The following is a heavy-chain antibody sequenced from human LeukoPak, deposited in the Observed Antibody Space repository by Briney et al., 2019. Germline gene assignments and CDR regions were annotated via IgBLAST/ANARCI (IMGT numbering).Heavy chain of an antibody. D-gene: IGHD3-16*01. V-gene: IGHV3-7*01. CDR1: GFTFSTYW. Sequence: GGSLRLSCAASGFTFSTYWMSWVRQAPGKGLEWVANIKKDGSEKYYVDSVKGRFTISRDNAKNSVYLQMNSLRAEDTAVYYCARWGNLPLDYWGQGSLVTVSS. CDR3: ARWGNLPLDY. J-gene: IGHJ4*02. CDR2: IKKDGSEK.